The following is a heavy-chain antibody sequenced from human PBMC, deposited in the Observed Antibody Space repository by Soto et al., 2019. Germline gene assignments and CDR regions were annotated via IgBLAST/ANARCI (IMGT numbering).Heavy chain of an antibody. V-gene: IGHV3-49*03. CDR2: IRSKAYGGTT. J-gene: IGHJ6*03. CDR1: GFTFGDYA. CDR3: TGHPGGRRWYDFSMDV. Sequence: GGSLRLSCTASGFTFGDYAMSWFRQAPGKGLEWVGFIRSKAYGGTTEYAASVKGRFTISRDDSKSIAYLQMNSLKTEDTAVYYGTGHPGGRRWYDFSMDVWGKGTTVTVSS. D-gene: IGHD2-15*01.